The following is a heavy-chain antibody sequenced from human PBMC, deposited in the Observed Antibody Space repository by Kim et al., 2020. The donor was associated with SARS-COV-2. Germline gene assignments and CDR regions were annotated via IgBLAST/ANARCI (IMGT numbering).Heavy chain of an antibody. J-gene: IGHJ4*02. Sequence: KVQGRVTMTRDTSISTAYMELSRLRSDDTAVYYCATAYDFWSGYYSFDYWGQGTLVTVSS. CDR3: ATAYDFWSGYYSFDY. V-gene: IGHV1-2*02. D-gene: IGHD3-3*01.